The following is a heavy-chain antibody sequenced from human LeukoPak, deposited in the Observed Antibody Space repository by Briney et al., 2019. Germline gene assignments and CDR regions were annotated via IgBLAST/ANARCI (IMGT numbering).Heavy chain of an antibody. V-gene: IGHV5-10-1*01. CDR1: GYTFISNW. Sequence: GESLKTSCKGSGYTFISNWITWVRQMPGKGLEWMGRIDPSDSYTNYSPSFQGHVAISADKSTSTAYLQWSSLKASDTAMYYCASRATVPPYNWFDPWGQGTLVTVSS. CDR2: IDPSDSYT. CDR3: ASRATVPPYNWFDP. J-gene: IGHJ5*02. D-gene: IGHD4-17*01.